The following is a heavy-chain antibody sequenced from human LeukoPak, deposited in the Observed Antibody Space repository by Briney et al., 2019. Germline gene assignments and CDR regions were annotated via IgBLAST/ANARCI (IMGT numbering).Heavy chain of an antibody. D-gene: IGHD3-22*01. J-gene: IGHJ6*02. V-gene: IGHV3-30*04. CDR1: GFIFSSHA. CDR2: ISDDGNNN. CDR3: ARGGSGYGDYYYFYGMDV. Sequence: PGGSLRLSCAASGFIFSSHAMHWVRQAPGKGLEWVAVISDDGNNNYYADSVKGRFTISRDNSKNTLYLQMNSLRAEDTAVYYCARGGSGYGDYYYFYGMDVWGQGTTVTVSS.